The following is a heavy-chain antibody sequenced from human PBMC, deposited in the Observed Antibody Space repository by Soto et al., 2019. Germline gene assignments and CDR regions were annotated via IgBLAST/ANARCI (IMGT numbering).Heavy chain of an antibody. V-gene: IGHV1-46*01. CDR3: ARDRNWGSEDYFDY. Sequence: XSVKVSCKASGYTFTSYYIHWVRQAPGQGLEWMGIVNPGGGHTTYAQKFQDRVAMTRDTSTSTLYMELSSLRSEDTAVYYCARDRNWGSEDYFDYSGQGALVTVSS. CDR2: VNPGGGHT. D-gene: IGHD7-27*01. J-gene: IGHJ4*02. CDR1: GYTFTSYY.